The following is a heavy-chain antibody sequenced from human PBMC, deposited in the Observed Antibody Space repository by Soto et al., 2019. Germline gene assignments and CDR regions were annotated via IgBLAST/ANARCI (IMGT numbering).Heavy chain of an antibody. Sequence: ASVKVSCKASGYTFTGYYMHWVRQAPGQGLEWMGWINPNSGGTNYAQKFQGWVTMTRDTSISTAYMELSRLRSDDTAVYYCAREGRELRFLEWSVSNRVSYMDVWGKGTTVTV. CDR1: GYTFTGYY. CDR3: AREGRELRFLEWSVSNRVSYMDV. CDR2: INPNSGGT. J-gene: IGHJ6*03. D-gene: IGHD3-3*01. V-gene: IGHV1-2*04.